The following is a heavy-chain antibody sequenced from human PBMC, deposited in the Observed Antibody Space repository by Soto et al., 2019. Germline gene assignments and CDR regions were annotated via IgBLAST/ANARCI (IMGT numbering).Heavy chain of an antibody. D-gene: IGHD6-19*01. CDR2: IYYSGST. V-gene: IGHV4-39*01. J-gene: IGHJ6*02. CDR3: ASEGSLSSGWSYYYGMDV. Sequence: TSETLSLTCTVSGGSISSSSYYWGWIRQPPGKGLEWIGSIYYSGSTYYNPSLKSRVTISVDTSKNQSSLKLSSVTAADTAVYYCASEGSLSSGWSYYYGMDVWGQGTTVTVSS. CDR1: GGSISSSSYY.